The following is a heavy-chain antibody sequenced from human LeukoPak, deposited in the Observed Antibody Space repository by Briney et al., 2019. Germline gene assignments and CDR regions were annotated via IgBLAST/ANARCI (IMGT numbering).Heavy chain of an antibody. CDR3: ARDRIQLWSHDY. J-gene: IGHJ4*02. CDR2: IKPDGSEK. Sequence: GGSLRLSWAASGFTFTGYWMSWVRQAPGKGLEWVANIKPDGSEKYYVDSVKGRFTISRDNAKNSLYLQMNGLRAEDTAGYYCARDRIQLWSHDYWGQGTLVTVSS. V-gene: IGHV3-7*04. D-gene: IGHD5-18*01. CDR1: GFTFTGYW.